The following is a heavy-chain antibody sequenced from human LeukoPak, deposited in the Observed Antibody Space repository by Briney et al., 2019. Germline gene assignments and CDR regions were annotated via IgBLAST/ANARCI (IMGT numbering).Heavy chain of an antibody. D-gene: IGHD1-1*01. CDR3: ARIDWTPDS. V-gene: IGHV4-38-2*02. CDR2: IRHSGNT. Sequence: SETLSLTCSASGYSISNGHVWAWIRQPPGKGLEWIGTIRHSGNTYYNPSLQSRVTVSVDTSRNQFSLRVYSVTAADTGAYYCARIDWTPDSWGQGTLVTVSS. J-gene: IGHJ4*02. CDR1: GYSISNGHV.